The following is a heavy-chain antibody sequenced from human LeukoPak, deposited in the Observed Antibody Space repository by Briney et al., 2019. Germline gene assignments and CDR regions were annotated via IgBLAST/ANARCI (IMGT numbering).Heavy chain of an antibody. V-gene: IGHV3-7*01. CDR2: IKTDGSET. Sequence: GGSLRLSCAASGFTFSSFRMSWVRQIPGKGLEWLGNIKTDGSETYYLDSVRGRFTISRDNAKNSLFLQMNSLRAEDTAVYYFVRAYVWGTYDPDYWGQGTLVTVTS. CDR1: GFTFSSFR. J-gene: IGHJ4*02. CDR3: VRAYVWGTYDPDY. D-gene: IGHD3-16*01.